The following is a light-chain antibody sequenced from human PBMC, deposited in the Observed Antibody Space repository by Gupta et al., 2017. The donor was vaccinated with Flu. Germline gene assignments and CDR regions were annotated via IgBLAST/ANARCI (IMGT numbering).Light chain of an antibody. Sequence: DIQMTQSPSSLSVSVGDRVTITCRASQSISSHLNWYQQKPGKAPKLLIYAASSLQSGVPSRFSGSGSGTDFTLTISSLQPEDFATYYCQQSYSNPITFGQGTRLEIK. CDR1: QSISSH. J-gene: IGKJ5*01. CDR3: QQSYSNPIT. V-gene: IGKV1-39*01. CDR2: AAS.